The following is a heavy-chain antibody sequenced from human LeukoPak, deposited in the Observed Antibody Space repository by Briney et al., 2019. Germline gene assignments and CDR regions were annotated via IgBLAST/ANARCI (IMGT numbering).Heavy chain of an antibody. CDR1: GFTFSSYA. CDR3: ARAPISGSYSQYFYMDV. J-gene: IGHJ6*03. V-gene: IGHV3-30*04. CDR2: ISYDGSNK. D-gene: IGHD3-10*01. Sequence: PGRSLRLSCAASGFTFSSYAMHWVRQAPGKGLEWVAVISYDGSNKYYADSVKGRFTISRDNSKNTLYLQMNSLRSDDTALYYCARAPISGSYSQYFYMDVWGKGTTVTISS.